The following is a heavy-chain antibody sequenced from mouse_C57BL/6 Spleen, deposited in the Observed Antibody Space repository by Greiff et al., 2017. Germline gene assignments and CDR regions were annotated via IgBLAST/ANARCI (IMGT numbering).Heavy chain of an antibody. D-gene: IGHD2-2*01. CDR3: ARGGLRRGYFDY. J-gene: IGHJ2*01. CDR1: GYTFTSYW. Sequence: VQLQQPGAELVKPGASVKMSCKASGYTFTSYWITWVKQRPGQGLEWIGDIYPGSGSTNYNEKFKSKATLTVDTSSSTAYMQLSSLTSEDSAVDYCARGGLRRGYFDYWGQGTTLTVSS. V-gene: IGHV1-55*01. CDR2: IYPGSGST.